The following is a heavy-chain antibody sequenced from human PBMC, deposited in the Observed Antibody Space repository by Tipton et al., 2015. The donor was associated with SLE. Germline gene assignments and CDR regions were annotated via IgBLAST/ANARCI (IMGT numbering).Heavy chain of an antibody. CDR3: VRGHPHIVVLIGGGWFDP. CDR2: INHGGST. J-gene: IGHJ5*02. Sequence: TLSLTCSVSGGSIRSGSYYWTWVRQPAGKGLEWIGEINHGGSTNYNPSLKSRATISEDTSKNQFSLKLTSVTAADTAIYYCVRGHPHIVVLIGGGWFDPWGQGTLVTVSS. D-gene: IGHD2-21*01. V-gene: IGHV4-39*07. CDR1: GGSIRSGSYY.